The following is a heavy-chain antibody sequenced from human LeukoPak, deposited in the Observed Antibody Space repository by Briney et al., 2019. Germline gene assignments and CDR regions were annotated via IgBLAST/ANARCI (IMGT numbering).Heavy chain of an antibody. CDR1: GYTFTSYG. V-gene: IGHV1-18*01. Sequence: ASVKVSCKASGYTFTSYGISWVRQAPGQGLEWMGWISAYNGNTNYAQKLQGRVTMTIDTSTSTAYMELRSLRSDDTAVYYCARDDTAMVRGVIDYWGQGTLVTVSS. CDR2: ISAYNGNT. D-gene: IGHD3-10*01. CDR3: ARDDTAMVRGVIDY. J-gene: IGHJ4*02.